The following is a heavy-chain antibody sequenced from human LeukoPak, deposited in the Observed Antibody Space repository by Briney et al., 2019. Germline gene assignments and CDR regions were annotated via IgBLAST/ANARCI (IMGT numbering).Heavy chain of an antibody. D-gene: IGHD6-19*01. Sequence: EGSLRLSCAASRFTFSTYWMSWVRQAPGKGLEWVANIKQDGSEKYYVDSVRGRFTISRDNAKNSLYLQMNSLRAEDTAVYYCARDRVYSSGHYGDGFDYWGQGTLVTVSS. CDR2: IKQDGSEK. CDR3: ARDRVYSSGHYGDGFDY. V-gene: IGHV3-7*01. J-gene: IGHJ4*02. CDR1: RFTFSTYW.